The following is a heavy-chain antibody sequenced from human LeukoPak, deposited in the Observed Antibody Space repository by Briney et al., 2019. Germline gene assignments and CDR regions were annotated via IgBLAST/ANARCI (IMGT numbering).Heavy chain of an antibody. D-gene: IGHD6-19*01. CDR2: IYSGGTI. V-gene: IGHV3-53*01. CDR1: GFTISSNY. CDR3: ARAVTSGWYGAFDM. J-gene: IGHJ3*02. Sequence: GGSLRLSCAASGFTISSNYMSWVRQAPGKGLEWVSAIYSGGTIFYADSVKGRFTISRDNSKNTLFLQMSSLRAEDTAVYYCARAVTSGWYGAFDMWGQGTMLTVSS.